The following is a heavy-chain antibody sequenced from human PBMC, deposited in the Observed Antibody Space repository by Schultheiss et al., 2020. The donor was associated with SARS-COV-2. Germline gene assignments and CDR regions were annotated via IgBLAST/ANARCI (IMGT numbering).Heavy chain of an antibody. J-gene: IGHJ4*02. CDR2: MNPNSGNT. V-gene: IGHV1-8*01. CDR3: AKATLRFLEWLLYAFDY. Sequence: ASVKVSCKASGYTFTSYDINWVRQATGQGLEWMGWMNPNSGNTGYAQKFQGRVTMTRNTSISTAYMELSSLRSEDTAVYYCAKATLRFLEWLLYAFDYWGQGTLVTVSS. CDR1: GYTFTSYD. D-gene: IGHD3-3*01.